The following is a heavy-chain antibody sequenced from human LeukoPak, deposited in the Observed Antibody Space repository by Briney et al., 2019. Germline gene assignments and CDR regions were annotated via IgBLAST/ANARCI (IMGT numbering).Heavy chain of an antibody. V-gene: IGHV4-59*01. J-gene: IGHJ2*01. CDR2: IYYSGST. Sequence: SETLSLTCTVSGGSISSYYWSWIRQPPGKGLEWIGYIYYSGSTNYNPSLKSRITISVDTSKNHFSLKLSSVTTADTAVYYCARKLVPHDWYFDLWGRGTLVTVSS. CDR1: GGSISSYY. CDR3: ARKLVPHDWYFDL.